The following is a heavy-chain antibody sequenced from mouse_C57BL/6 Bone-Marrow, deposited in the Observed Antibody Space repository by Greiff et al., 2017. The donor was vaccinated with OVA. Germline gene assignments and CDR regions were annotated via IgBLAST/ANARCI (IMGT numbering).Heavy chain of an antibody. Sequence: EVQLQESGAELVRPGASVTLSCTASGFNIKDDYMHWVKQRPEQGLEWIGWIDPENGDTEYASKFQGKATITADTSSNTAYLQLSSLTSEDTAVYYCTTRWLLRNYAMDYWGQGTSVTVSS. CDR2: IDPENGDT. D-gene: IGHD2-3*01. V-gene: IGHV14-4*01. CDR1: GFNIKDDY. J-gene: IGHJ4*01. CDR3: TTRWLLRNYAMDY.